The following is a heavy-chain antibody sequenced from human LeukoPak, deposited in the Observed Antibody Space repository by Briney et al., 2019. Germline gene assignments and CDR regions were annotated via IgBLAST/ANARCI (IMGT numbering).Heavy chain of an antibody. Sequence: PGRSLRLSCAASGFTFDDYAMHWVRQAPGKGLEWVSGISWNSGSIGYADSVKGRFTISRDNAKNSLYLQMNSLRAEDTALYYCAKGPSRVAAAGYFDYWGQGTLVTVSS. J-gene: IGHJ4*02. CDR3: AKGPSRVAAAGYFDY. CDR1: GFTFDDYA. V-gene: IGHV3-9*01. D-gene: IGHD6-13*01. CDR2: ISWNSGSI.